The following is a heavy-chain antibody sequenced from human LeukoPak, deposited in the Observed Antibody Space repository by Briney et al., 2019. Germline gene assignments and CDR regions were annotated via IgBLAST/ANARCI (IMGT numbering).Heavy chain of an antibody. Sequence: PGGSLRLSCAASGFTFSSYAMSWVRQAPGKGLEWVSAISGSGGSTYYADSVKGRFTISRDNSKNTLYLQMNSLRAEDTAVYYCAKDRAPYYDFWSGYYVSSGSDPWGQGTLVTVSS. CDR1: GFTFSSYA. J-gene: IGHJ5*02. D-gene: IGHD3-3*01. CDR2: ISGSGGST. V-gene: IGHV3-23*01. CDR3: AKDRAPYYDFWSGYYVSSGSDP.